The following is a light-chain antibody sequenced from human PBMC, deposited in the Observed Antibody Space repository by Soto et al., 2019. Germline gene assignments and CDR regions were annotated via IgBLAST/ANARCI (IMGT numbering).Light chain of an antibody. V-gene: IGKV1-5*03. Sequence: DIQMTQSPSTLSASVGDRVTITCRPSQSISSWLAWYQQKPGKAPKLLIYKASSLESGVPSRFSGSGSGTEFTLTISSLQPDDFATYYCQQYNSYSWTFGQGTTVEIK. CDR2: KAS. J-gene: IGKJ1*01. CDR3: QQYNSYSWT. CDR1: QSISSW.